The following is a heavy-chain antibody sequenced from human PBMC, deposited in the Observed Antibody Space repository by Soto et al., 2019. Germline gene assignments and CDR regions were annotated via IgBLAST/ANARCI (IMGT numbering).Heavy chain of an antibody. CDR3: AGDRQKIAVAGNVYYGMDV. Sequence: PGGSLRLSCAASGFIFRISGMHWFRQAPGKGLEWVAAISHDGSSKSYGDSVKGRLTISRDTSKNTLYLQMDSLSAEDTAVYYCAGDRQKIAVAGNVYYGMDVWGQGTTVTVSS. V-gene: IGHV3-30*03. CDR1: GFIFRISG. D-gene: IGHD6-19*01. J-gene: IGHJ6*02. CDR2: ISHDGSSK.